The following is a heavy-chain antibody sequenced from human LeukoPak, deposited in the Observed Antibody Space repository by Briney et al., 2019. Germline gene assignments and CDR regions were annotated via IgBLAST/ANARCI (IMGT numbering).Heavy chain of an antibody. V-gene: IGHV3-23*01. CDR2: ISGSGGST. J-gene: IGHJ4*02. Sequence: GGSLRLSCAASGFTVSSNYMSWVRQAPGKGLEWVSAISGSGGSTYYADSVKGRFTISRDNSKNTLYLQMNSLRAEDTAVYYCAKRPPVPAAMYGVFYFDYWGQGTLVTVSS. D-gene: IGHD2-2*01. CDR3: AKRPPVPAAMYGVFYFDY. CDR1: GFTVSSNY.